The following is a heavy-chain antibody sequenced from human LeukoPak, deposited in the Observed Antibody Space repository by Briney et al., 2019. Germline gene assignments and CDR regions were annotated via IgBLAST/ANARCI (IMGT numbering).Heavy chain of an antibody. CDR3: AYSSGYQQQ. V-gene: IGHV4-34*01. CDR2: INHSGST. CDR1: GGSFSDYY. D-gene: IGHD3-22*01. Sequence: SETLSLTCAVYGGSFSDYYWSWIRQPPGKGLELIGEINHSGSTNYNPSLKRRVTISVDTSKNQFSLKLSSVTAADTAVYYCAYSSGYQQQWGQGTLVTVSS. J-gene: IGHJ1*01.